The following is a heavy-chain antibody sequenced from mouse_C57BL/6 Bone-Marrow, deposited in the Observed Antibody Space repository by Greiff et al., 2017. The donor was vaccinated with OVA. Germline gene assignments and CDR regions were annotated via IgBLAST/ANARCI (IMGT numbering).Heavy chain of an antibody. D-gene: IGHD2-12*01. CDR3: TFYDWAY. CDR1: GFNIKDDY. Sequence: VQLQQSGAELVRPGASVKLSCTASGFNIKDDYMHWVKQRPEQGLEWIGWIDPENGDTQYASKFQGKATITADTSSNTAYLQLSSLTSEDTAVYYCTFYDWAYWGQGTLVTVSA. V-gene: IGHV14-4*01. J-gene: IGHJ3*01. CDR2: IDPENGDT.